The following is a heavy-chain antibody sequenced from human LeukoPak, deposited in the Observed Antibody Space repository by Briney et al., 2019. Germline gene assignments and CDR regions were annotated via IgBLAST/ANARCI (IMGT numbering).Heavy chain of an antibody. J-gene: IGHJ5*02. CDR1: GGSISSYY. CDR2: IYYSGST. Sequence: RTSETLSLTCTVSGGSISSYYWSWIRQPPGKGLEWIGYIYYSGSTNYNPSLKSRVTISVDTSKTRPCITVREIASPIPLGWFDPWGQGTLVTVSS. D-gene: IGHD3-10*01. CDR3: P. V-gene: IGHV4-59*01.